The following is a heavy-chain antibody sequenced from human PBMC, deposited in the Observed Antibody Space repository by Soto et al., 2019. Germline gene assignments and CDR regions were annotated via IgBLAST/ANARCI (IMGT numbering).Heavy chain of an antibody. J-gene: IGHJ4*02. CDR3: ARRLQWQLRPLDS. CDR1: GFTFNDYY. CDR2: INTLSTAI. Sequence: GGSLRLSCEGSGFTFNDYYMTWIRQAPGKGLEWVAYINTLSTAIYYADSVKGRFTISRDNAKNSLYLQMNGLRAEDTATYYCARRLQWQLRPLDSWGRGTLVTVSS. D-gene: IGHD6-19*01. V-gene: IGHV3-11*01.